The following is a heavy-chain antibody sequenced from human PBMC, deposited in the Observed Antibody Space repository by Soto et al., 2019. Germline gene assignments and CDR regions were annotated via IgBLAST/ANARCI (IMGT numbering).Heavy chain of an antibody. CDR2: INHSGST. J-gene: IGHJ4*02. CDR1: GGSFSGYY. Sequence: SETLSLTCAVYGGSFSGYYWSWIRQPPGKGLEWIGEINHSGSTNYNPSLKSRVTISVDTSKNQFSLKLSSVTAADTAVYYCATGLIIWGSYRAFDYWGQGTLVTVSS. D-gene: IGHD3-16*02. CDR3: ATGLIIWGSYRAFDY. V-gene: IGHV4-34*01.